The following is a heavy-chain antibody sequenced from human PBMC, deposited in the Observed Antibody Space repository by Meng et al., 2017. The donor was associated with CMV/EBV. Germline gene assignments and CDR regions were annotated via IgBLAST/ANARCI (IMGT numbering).Heavy chain of an antibody. V-gene: IGHV2-5*02. CDR1: GFSLSTSGVG. J-gene: IGHJ5*02. Sequence: QITLKESGPTLVKPTPTLTLTCTFSGFSLSTSGVGVGWIRQPPGKALEWLALIYWDDDKRYSPSLKSRLTITKDTSKNQVVLTMTNMDPVDTATYYCAHRGRIAAADTDWFDPWGQGTLVTVSS. CDR2: IYWDDDK. D-gene: IGHD6-13*01. CDR3: AHRGRIAAADTDWFDP.